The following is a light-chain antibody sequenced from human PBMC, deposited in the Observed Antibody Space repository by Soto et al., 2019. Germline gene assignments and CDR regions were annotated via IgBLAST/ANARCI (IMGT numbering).Light chain of an antibody. V-gene: IGLV2-11*01. CDR3: CSYAGSYNLV. CDR1: SSDVGSYNF. Sequence: QAVVTQPRSVSGSPGQSVTISCTGTSSDVGSYNFVSWYQQHPGRAPKVMIYDVSKRPSGVPDRFSGSKSGNTASLTISGLQAEDEADYYCCSYAGSYNLVFGGGTKLTVL. CDR2: DVS. J-gene: IGLJ2*01.